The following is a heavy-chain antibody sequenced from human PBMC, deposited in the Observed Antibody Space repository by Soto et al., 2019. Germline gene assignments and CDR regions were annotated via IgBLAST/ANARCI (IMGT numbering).Heavy chain of an antibody. D-gene: IGHD1-1*01. CDR2: INHSGTT. CDR1: GGSFSGYQ. Sequence: SETLSLTCVVYGGSFSGYQCNWIRQSPGQGLEWIGEINHSGTTKYNPSLESRINLSVDTSKKQFSLKMFSVTAADTAIYYYARGWRFDPWGQGTQVTVSS. CDR3: ARGWRFDP. J-gene: IGHJ5*02. V-gene: IGHV4-34*01.